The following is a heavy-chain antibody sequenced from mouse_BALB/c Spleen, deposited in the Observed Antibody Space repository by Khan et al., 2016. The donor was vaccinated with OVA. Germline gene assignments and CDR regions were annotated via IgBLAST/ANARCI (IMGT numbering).Heavy chain of an antibody. CDR1: GFTFSNFG. J-gene: IGHJ1*01. V-gene: IGHV5-17*02. CDR3: AGWLITTWYFDV. CDR2: ISSGSATI. D-gene: IGHD2-4*01. Sequence: EVELVESGGGLVQPGGSRKLSCAASGFTFSNFGMHWVRQAPEKGLEWVAYISSGSATIYYADTVKGRFTISRDNPKNTLFLQMTSLRSEDTAIXYSAGWLITTWYFDVWGAGTTVTVSS.